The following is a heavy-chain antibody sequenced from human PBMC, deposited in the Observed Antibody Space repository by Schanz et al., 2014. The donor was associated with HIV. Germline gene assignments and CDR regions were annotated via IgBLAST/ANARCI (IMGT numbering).Heavy chain of an antibody. CDR2: INPNEGDT. V-gene: IGHV1-2*02. Sequence: QVQLLQSGPEVKRPGASVTVSCKASGYTFTDYFVHWVRQAPGQGLEWMGWINPNEGDTKFAQKFRGRVTMTRDTSISTAYMELTRLRYDDTAVYYCAKSRFQLHWFDSWGQGTLVTVSS. CDR1: GYTFTDYF. CDR3: AKSRFQLHWFDS. D-gene: IGHD2-2*01. J-gene: IGHJ5*01.